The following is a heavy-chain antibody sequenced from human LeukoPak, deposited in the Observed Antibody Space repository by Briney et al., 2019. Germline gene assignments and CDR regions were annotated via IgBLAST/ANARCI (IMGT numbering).Heavy chain of an antibody. J-gene: IGHJ4*02. Sequence: PGRSLRLSCAASGFTFSSYGMHWVRQAPGKGLEWVAVIWYDGSNKYYADSVKGRFTISRDNSKNTLYLQMNSLRAEDTAVYYCARATYYYDSSGYSSWGQGTLVTVSS. CDR3: ARATYYYDSSGYSS. CDR1: GFTFSSYG. CDR2: IWYDGSNK. D-gene: IGHD3-22*01. V-gene: IGHV3-33*01.